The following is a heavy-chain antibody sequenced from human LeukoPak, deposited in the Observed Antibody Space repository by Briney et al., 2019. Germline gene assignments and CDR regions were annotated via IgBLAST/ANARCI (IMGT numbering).Heavy chain of an antibody. V-gene: IGHV4-34*01. D-gene: IGHD6-13*01. J-gene: IGHJ4*02. CDR2: INHSGST. CDR3: ARERVISSSWYPNWYYFDY. Sequence: SETLSLTCAVYGGSFSGYYWSWIRQPPGKGLEWIGEINHSGSTNYNPSPKSRVTISVDTSKNQFSLKLSSVTAADTAVYYCARERVISSSWYPNWYYFDYWGRGTLVTVSS. CDR1: GGSFSGYY.